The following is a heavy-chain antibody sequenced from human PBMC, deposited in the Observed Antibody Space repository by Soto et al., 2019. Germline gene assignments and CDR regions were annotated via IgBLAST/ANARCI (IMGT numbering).Heavy chain of an antibody. Sequence: ITTGVGVNWIRPPPGKALEWLAIIYWDDDKRYSPSLRSRLSISKDPSKDEVVLTMTNMDPVDTGTYYCAHSDVDNNDAFDMWGQGTVVTVSS. CDR3: AHSDVDNNDAFDM. J-gene: IGHJ3*02. CDR2: IYWDDDK. D-gene: IGHD1-20*01. CDR1: ITTGVG. V-gene: IGHV2-5*02.